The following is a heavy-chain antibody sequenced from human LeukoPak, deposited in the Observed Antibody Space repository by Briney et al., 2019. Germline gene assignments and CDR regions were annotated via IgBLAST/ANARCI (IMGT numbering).Heavy chain of an antibody. Sequence: SETLSPTCTVSGGSISSSSYYWGWIRQPPGKGLEWIGSIYYSGSTYYNPSLKSRVTISVGTSKNQFSLKLSSVTAADTAVYYCARRGITMVRGVLDWGQGTPVTVSS. V-gene: IGHV4-39*01. CDR3: ARRGITMVRGVLD. J-gene: IGHJ4*02. D-gene: IGHD3-10*01. CDR2: IYYSGST. CDR1: GGSISSSSYY.